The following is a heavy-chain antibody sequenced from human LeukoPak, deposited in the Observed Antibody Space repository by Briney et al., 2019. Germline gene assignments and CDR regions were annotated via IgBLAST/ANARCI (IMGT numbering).Heavy chain of an antibody. CDR3: ARDSVGATNYFDY. J-gene: IGHJ4*02. CDR1: GFTFSSYA. CDR2: ISYDGSNK. V-gene: IGHV3-30-3*01. Sequence: HTGGSLRLSCAASGFTFSSYAMHWVRQAPGKGLEWVAVISYDGSNKYYADSVKGRFTISRDNSKSTLYLQMNSLRAEDTAVYYCARDSVGATNYFDYWGQGTLVTVSS. D-gene: IGHD1-26*01.